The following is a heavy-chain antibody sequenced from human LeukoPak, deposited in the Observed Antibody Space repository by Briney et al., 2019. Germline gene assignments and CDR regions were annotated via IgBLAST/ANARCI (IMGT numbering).Heavy chain of an antibody. Sequence: GGSLRLSCAASGFTFSSYNMDWVRQAPGKGLEWVSFIDSSSRYIYQADSVKGRFTISRDNAKSSVFLQMNSLGAEDTAVYYCARVGGHCTSTSCPPPDYWGQGTLVTVSS. J-gene: IGHJ4*02. D-gene: IGHD2-2*01. CDR3: ARVGGHCTSTSCPPPDY. CDR2: IDSSSRYI. CDR1: GFTFSSYN. V-gene: IGHV3-21*01.